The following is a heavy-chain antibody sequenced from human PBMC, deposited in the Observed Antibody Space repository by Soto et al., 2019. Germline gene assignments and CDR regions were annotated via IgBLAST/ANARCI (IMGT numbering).Heavy chain of an antibody. CDR2: INHSGST. D-gene: IGHD3-10*01. V-gene: IGHV4-34*01. J-gene: IGHJ4*02. Sequence: SETLSLTCAVYGGSFSGYYWSWIRQPPGKGLEWIGEINHSGSTNYNPSLKSRVTISVDTSKNQFSLKLSSVTAADTAVYYCARAHYYGSGSYYPLWGQGTLVTVSS. CDR1: GGSFSGYY. CDR3: ARAHYYGSGSYYPL.